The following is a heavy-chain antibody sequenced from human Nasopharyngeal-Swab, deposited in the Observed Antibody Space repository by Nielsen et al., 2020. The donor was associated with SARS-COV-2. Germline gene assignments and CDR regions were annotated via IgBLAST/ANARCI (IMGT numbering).Heavy chain of an antibody. CDR2: IIPIFGTA. CDR1: GYTFTSYA. J-gene: IGHJ3*02. CDR3: ARGVVSGSYGSLTDAFEI. D-gene: IGHD1-26*01. V-gene: IGHV1-69*13. Sequence: SVKVSCKASGYTFTSYAMHWVRQAPGQGLEWMGGIIPIFGTANYAQKFQGRVTITADGSPSTAYMELSSLRSEDTAVYYCARGVVSGSYGSLTDAFEIWGQGTMVTVSS.